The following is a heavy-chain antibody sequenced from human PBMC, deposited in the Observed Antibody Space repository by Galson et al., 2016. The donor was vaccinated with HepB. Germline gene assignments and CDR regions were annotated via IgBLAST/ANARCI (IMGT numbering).Heavy chain of an antibody. Sequence: SLRLSCAASGFTFGDYAMSWFRQAPGKGLEWVGFIRSKGYGGTTEYAASVKGRFTISRDDSKSIVYLQMNILKTEDTAVYYCSKDSLGYLNYYYGMDVWGQGTTVTVSS. CDR3: SKDSLGYLNYYYGMDV. V-gene: IGHV3-49*03. J-gene: IGHJ6*02. CDR1: GFTFGDYA. CDR2: IRSKGYGGTT. D-gene: IGHD3-22*01.